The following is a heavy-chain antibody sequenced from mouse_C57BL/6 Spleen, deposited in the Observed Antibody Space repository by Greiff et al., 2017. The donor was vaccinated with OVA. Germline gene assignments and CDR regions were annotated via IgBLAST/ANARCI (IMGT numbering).Heavy chain of an antibody. V-gene: IGHV1-52*01. J-gene: IGHJ2*02. CDR3: ARGGRLYYFDY. Sequence: QVQLQQPGAELVRPGSSVKLSCKASGYTFTSYWMHWVKQRPIQGLEWIGNIDPSGSDTHYNQKFKGKATLTVDNSSSTAYMQLSSLTSEDSAVYYCARGGRLYYFDYWGQGTSLTVSS. CDR1: GYTFTSYW. CDR2: IDPSGSDT.